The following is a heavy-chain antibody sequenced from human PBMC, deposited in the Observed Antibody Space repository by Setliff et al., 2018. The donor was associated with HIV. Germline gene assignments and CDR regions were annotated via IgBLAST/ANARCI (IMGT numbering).Heavy chain of an antibody. Sequence: GGSLRLSCAASGFTFSNAWMSWVRQAPGKGLDWVSAISGSAGSTYYADSVKGRFTVFRDNSKSTLYLQMNSLRVDDTALYYCARARSRQLVSTAPPYHFDYWGRGTLVTVSS. CDR3: ARARSRQLVSTAPPYHFDY. D-gene: IGHD6-13*01. J-gene: IGHJ4*01. CDR2: ISGSAGST. V-gene: IGHV3-23*01. CDR1: GFTFSNAW.